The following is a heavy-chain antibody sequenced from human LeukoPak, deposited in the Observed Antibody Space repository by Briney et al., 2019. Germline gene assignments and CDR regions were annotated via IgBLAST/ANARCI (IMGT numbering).Heavy chain of an antibody. Sequence: GGSLRLSCAASGFTFSSHWMSWVRQAPGKGLEWVASIKQDGSEKYYVDSVKGRFTISRDNAKNSLYLQMNSLRAEDTAVYYCARGRGSGLWYFDYWGQGTLVTVSS. CDR3: ARGRGSGLWYFDY. CDR1: GFTFSSHW. CDR2: IKQDGSEK. J-gene: IGHJ4*02. V-gene: IGHV3-7*04. D-gene: IGHD6-19*01.